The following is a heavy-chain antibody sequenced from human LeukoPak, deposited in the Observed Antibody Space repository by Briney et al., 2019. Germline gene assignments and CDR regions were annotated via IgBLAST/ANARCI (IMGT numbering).Heavy chain of an antibody. V-gene: IGHV4-59*02. CDR1: GGSVSSYY. D-gene: IGHD6-19*01. CDR2: LSHSGSS. Sequence: SETLSLTCTVSGGSVSSYYWSWIRRPPGRGLEWIAYLSHSGSSDSNPSLTSRVTTLVDTSKNQFSLRLSSVTAADTAVYYCARVLEGSSGQHWYFDLWGRGTLVTVSP. CDR3: ARVLEGSSGQHWYFDL. J-gene: IGHJ2*01.